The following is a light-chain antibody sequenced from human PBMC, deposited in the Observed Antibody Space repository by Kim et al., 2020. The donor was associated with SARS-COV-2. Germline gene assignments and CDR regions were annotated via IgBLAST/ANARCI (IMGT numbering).Light chain of an antibody. CDR3: QQHYIYPLT. Sequence: APTGDRVTSTCRASQDISNSLAWYQQKPGKAPELLIYDAFTLQSGVSPRFSGSRSGTDFTLTISSLQSEDFATYYCQQHYIYPLTFGGGTKVDIK. CDR2: DAF. CDR1: QDISNS. V-gene: IGKV1-8*01. J-gene: IGKJ4*01.